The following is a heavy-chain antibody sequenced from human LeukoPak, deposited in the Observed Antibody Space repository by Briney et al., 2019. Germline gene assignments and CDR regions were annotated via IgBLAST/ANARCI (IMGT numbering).Heavy chain of an antibody. CDR3: ARASGRWDYDY. Sequence: GGSLRLSCAASGYTFSSYAMSWVRQAPGKGLEWVSAIGGSGGSTFYADSLKGRFTISRDTSKNTLYLQMNSLRAEDAAVYYCARASGRWDYDYWGQGTLVTVSS. J-gene: IGHJ4*02. V-gene: IGHV3-23*01. CDR2: IGGSGGST. CDR1: GYTFSSYA. D-gene: IGHD4-23*01.